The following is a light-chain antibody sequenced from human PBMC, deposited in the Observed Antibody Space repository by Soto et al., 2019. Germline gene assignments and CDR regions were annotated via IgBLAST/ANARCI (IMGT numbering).Light chain of an antibody. V-gene: IGKV3-15*01. CDR2: GAS. Sequence: EKVMTQSPATLSVSPGERVTLSCRASRSISDNLAWYQQKPGQAPRLLIHGASTRASGIPARFSGSGSGTEFSLTISSLQSEDFAVYYCQQYNDWPLTFGGGTKVQIK. J-gene: IGKJ4*01. CDR3: QQYNDWPLT. CDR1: RSISDN.